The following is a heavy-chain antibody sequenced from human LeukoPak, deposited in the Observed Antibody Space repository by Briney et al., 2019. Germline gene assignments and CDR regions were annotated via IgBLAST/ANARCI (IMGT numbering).Heavy chain of an antibody. CDR2: ISSSSSYI. CDR1: GFTFSSYS. J-gene: IGHJ6*03. Sequence: GGSLRLSCAASGFTFSSYSMNWVRQAPGKGLEWVSSISSSSSYIYYADSVKGRFTISRDNAKNSLYLQVNSLRAEDTAVYYCAREGGYDILTGYYYYYYYMDVWGKGTTVTVSS. D-gene: IGHD3-9*01. CDR3: AREGGYDILTGYYYYYYYMDV. V-gene: IGHV3-21*01.